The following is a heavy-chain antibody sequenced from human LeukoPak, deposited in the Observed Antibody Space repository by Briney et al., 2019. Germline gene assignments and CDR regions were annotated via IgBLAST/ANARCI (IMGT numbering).Heavy chain of an antibody. J-gene: IGHJ5*02. CDR1: GGSISSYY. CDR2: IYTSGST. V-gene: IGHV4-4*07. D-gene: IGHD2-2*03. Sequence: SETLSLTCTVSGGSISSYYWSWIRQPAGKGLEWIGRIYTSGSTNYNPSLKSRVTMSVDTSKNQLSLKLSSVTAADTAVYYCARDLVIVVVPAAIETNWFDPWGQGTLVTVSS. CDR3: ARDLVIVVVPAAIETNWFDP.